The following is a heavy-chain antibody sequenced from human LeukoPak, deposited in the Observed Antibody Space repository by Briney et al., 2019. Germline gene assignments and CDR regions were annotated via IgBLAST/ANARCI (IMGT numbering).Heavy chain of an antibody. J-gene: IGHJ4*02. CDR3: ARDYVAVAGPFDY. CDR1: GYSISSGYY. Sequence: SSETLSLTCTVSGYSISSGYYWGWIRQPPGKGLEWIGSIYHSGSTYYNPSLKSRVTISVDTSKNQFSLKLSSVTAADTAVYYCARDYVAVAGPFDYWGQGTLVTVSS. D-gene: IGHD6-19*01. CDR2: IYHSGST. V-gene: IGHV4-38-2*02.